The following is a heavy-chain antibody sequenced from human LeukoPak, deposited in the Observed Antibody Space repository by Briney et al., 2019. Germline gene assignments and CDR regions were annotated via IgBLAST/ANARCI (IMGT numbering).Heavy chain of an antibody. CDR1: GGSISSGSYY. Sequence: KASETLSLTCTVSGGSISSGSYYWSWIRQPAGKGLEWIGRIYTSGSTNYNPSLKSRVTMSVDTSKNQFSLKLSSVTAADTAVYYCARGTRYSYGTVFDYWGQGTLVTVSS. CDR2: IYTSGST. D-gene: IGHD5-18*01. V-gene: IGHV4-61*02. J-gene: IGHJ4*02. CDR3: ARGTRYSYGTVFDY.